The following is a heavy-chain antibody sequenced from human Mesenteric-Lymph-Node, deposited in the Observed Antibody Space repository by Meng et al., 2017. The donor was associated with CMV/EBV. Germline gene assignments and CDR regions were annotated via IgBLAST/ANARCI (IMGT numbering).Heavy chain of an antibody. CDR1: GGSVSSGSYY. CDR3: ARAGDYGDYWASRPSMTFDY. CDR2: IYYSGST. D-gene: IGHD4-17*01. J-gene: IGHJ4*02. Sequence: GSLRLSCTVSGGSVSSGSYYWSWIRQPPGKGLEWIGYIYYSGSTNYNPSLKSRVTISVDTSKNQFSLKLSSVTAADTAVYYCARAGDYGDYWASRPSMTFDYWGQGTLVTVSS. V-gene: IGHV4-61*01.